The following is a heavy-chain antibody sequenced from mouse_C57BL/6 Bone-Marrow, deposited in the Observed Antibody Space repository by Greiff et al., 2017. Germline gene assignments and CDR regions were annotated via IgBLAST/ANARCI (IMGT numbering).Heavy chain of an antibody. J-gene: IGHJ4*01. CDR3: AREGIYDYGSFAMDY. D-gene: IGHD1-1*01. Sequence: VQLQQPGAELVKPGASVKLSCKASGYTFTSYWMHWVKQRPGQGLEWIGMIHPNSGSTNYNEKFKSKATLTVDKSSSTAYMQLSSLTSEDSAVYYCAREGIYDYGSFAMDYWGQGTSVTVSS. V-gene: IGHV1-64*01. CDR2: IHPNSGST. CDR1: GYTFTSYW.